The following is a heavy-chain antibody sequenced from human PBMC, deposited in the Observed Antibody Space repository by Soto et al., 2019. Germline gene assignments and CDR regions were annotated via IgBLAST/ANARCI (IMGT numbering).Heavy chain of an antibody. D-gene: IGHD6-6*01. Sequence: QVQPVESGGGVVQPGRSLRLSCAASGFTFSSYAMHWVRQAPGKGLEWVAVISYDGSNKYYADSVKGRFTISRDNSKNTLYLQMNSLRAEDTAVYYCAQQLVRVFDYWGQGTLVTVSS. CDR1: GFTFSSYA. V-gene: IGHV3-30-3*01. CDR3: AQQLVRVFDY. CDR2: ISYDGSNK. J-gene: IGHJ4*02.